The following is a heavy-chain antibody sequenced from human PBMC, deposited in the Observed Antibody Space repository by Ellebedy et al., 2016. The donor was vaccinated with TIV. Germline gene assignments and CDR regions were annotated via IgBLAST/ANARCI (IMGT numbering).Heavy chain of an antibody. CDR3: ARKSTYLDF. CDR2: IKHDGSEI. CDR1: RFSVSSYY. Sequence: GESLKISXAVSRFSVSSYYMSCVRQAPGKGLEWVGYIKHDGSEIEYVDSVKGRFTISRDNAKNSLYLQMNSLRVEDTAVYYCARKSTYLDFWGQGTLVTVSS. V-gene: IGHV3-7*03. J-gene: IGHJ4*02.